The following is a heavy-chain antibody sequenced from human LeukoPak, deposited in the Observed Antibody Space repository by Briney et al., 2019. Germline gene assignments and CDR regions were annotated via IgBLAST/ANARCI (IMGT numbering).Heavy chain of an antibody. V-gene: IGHV4-59*08. CDR1: GGCISDDY. J-gene: IGHJ4*02. Sequence: SETLSLTCTVSGGCISDDYWSWIRQSPLKGLEWIGYISYTGKVNYNPSLKSLLTISLDTSKNQFSLKLSSVTAPHTAVYFCASHAYYDTHGSHKDGPHSFDYWGQGSLVTVSS. D-gene: IGHD4/OR15-4a*01. CDR2: ISYTGKV. CDR3: ASHAYYDTHGSHKDGPHSFDY.